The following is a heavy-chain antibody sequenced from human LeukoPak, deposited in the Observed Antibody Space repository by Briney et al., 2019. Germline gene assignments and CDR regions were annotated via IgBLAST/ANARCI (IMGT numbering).Heavy chain of an antibody. CDR1: GGSIRRGDYY. D-gene: IGHD2-15*01. CDR3: ARVCSGSSCYSSFDY. Sequence: TSETLSLTCTGSGGSIRRGDYYWSWIRQHPGEGLEWIGYIYYSGSAYYNPSLKSRVTISVDTPKHQFSLQLSSVTAADTAVYYCARVCSGSSCYSSFDYWGQGTLVTVSS. J-gene: IGHJ4*02. CDR2: IYYSGSA. V-gene: IGHV4-31*03.